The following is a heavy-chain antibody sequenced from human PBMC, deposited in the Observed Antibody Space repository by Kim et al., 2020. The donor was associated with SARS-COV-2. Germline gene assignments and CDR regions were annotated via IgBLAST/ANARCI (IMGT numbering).Heavy chain of an antibody. D-gene: IGHD6-13*01. Sequence: ASVKVSCKASGYTFTSYAMNWVRQAPGQGLEWMGWINTNTGNPTYAQGFTGRFVFSLDTSVSTAYLQISSLKAEDTAVYYCARDVAAAGTHYYYGMDVWGQGTTVTVSS. CDR2: INTNTGNP. CDR3: ARDVAAAGTHYYYGMDV. J-gene: IGHJ6*02. V-gene: IGHV7-4-1*02. CDR1: GYTFTSYA.